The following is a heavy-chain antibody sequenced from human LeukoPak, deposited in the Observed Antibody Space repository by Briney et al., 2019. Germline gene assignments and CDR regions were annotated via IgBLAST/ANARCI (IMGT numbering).Heavy chain of an antibody. CDR2: IYSGGST. D-gene: IGHD6-19*01. CDR1: GFTVSSNY. V-gene: IGHV3-66*01. CDR3: ARAAYSSGWYERYYYYYMDV. J-gene: IGHJ6*03. Sequence: PGGSLRLSCAASGFTVSSNYMSWVRQAPGKGLEWVSVIYSGGSTYYADSVKGRFTISRDNSKNTLYLQMNSLRAEDTAVYYRARAAYSSGWYERYYYYYMDVWGKGTTVTISS.